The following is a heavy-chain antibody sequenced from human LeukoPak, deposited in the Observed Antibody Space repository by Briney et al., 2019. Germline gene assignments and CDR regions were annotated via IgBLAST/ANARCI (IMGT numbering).Heavy chain of an antibody. CDR3: ARLAPVAHSGDYLGYFDY. Sequence: SETLSLTCTVSGGSITNYYWTWMRQSPGKGLEWFGYVYYTGSVNYNPSLKSRVTILVGTSKNQFSLNLISVTAADTAVYYCARLAPVAHSGDYLGYFDYWGQGVLVTVSS. D-gene: IGHD4-17*01. CDR2: VYYTGSV. CDR1: GGSITNYY. V-gene: IGHV4-59*08. J-gene: IGHJ4*02.